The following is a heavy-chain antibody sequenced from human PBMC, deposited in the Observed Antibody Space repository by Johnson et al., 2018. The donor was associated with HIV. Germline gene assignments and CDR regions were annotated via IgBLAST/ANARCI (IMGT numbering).Heavy chain of an antibody. CDR3: AKDRRSFYGGKAADVFDI. V-gene: IGHV3-30*02. J-gene: IGHJ3*02. Sequence: QVQLVESGGGVVQPGGSLRLYCAASGFTFSSYGIHWVRQAPGKGLEWVSFIRYDGSNKYYADSVKGRFTISRDNSKNTLYLQMNSLRGEDTAVYYCAKDRRSFYGGKAADVFDIWGQGTMVTVSS. CDR1: GFTFSSYG. D-gene: IGHD4-23*01. CDR2: IRYDGSNK.